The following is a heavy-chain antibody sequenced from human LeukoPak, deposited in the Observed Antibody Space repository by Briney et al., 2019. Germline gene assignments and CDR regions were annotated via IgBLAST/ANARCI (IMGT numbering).Heavy chain of an antibody. CDR2: ISGSGGSR. V-gene: IGHV3-23*01. D-gene: IGHD2-2*02. CDR3: ARCSSDCSSTSCYTGYFDY. CDR1: GFTFSSYA. J-gene: IGHJ4*02. Sequence: PGGSLRLSCAASGFTFSSYAMSWVRQAPGKGLEWVSVISGSGGSRYYADSVKGRFTISRDNSKNTLYLQMNSLRAEDTAVFHCARCSSDCSSTSCYTGYFDYWGQGTLVTVSS.